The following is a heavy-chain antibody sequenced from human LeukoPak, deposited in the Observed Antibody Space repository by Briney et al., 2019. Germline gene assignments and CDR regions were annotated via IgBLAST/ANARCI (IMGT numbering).Heavy chain of an antibody. Sequence: GGSLRLSCAASGFTFSNYWMHWVRQAPGKGLEWVSSISSSSSYIYYADSVKGRFTISRDNAKNSLYLQMNSLRAEDTAVYYCVRDSSGYYDRWAFDIWGQGTMVTVSS. CDR2: ISSSSSYI. J-gene: IGHJ3*02. D-gene: IGHD3-22*01. CDR3: VRDSSGYYDRWAFDI. CDR1: GFTFSNYW. V-gene: IGHV3-21*01.